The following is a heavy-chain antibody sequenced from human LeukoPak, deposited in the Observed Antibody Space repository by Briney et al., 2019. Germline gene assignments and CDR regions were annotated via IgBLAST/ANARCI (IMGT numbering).Heavy chain of an antibody. D-gene: IGHD3-3*01. CDR3: ARDGDFWSGRNWFDP. J-gene: IGHJ5*02. CDR1: GGSISSYY. V-gene: IGHV4-59*01. Sequence: PSETLSLTCTVSGGSISSYYWSWIRRPPGKGLEWIGYIYYSGSTNYNPSLKSRVTISVDTSKNQFSLKLSSVTAADTAVYYCARDGDFWSGRNWFDPWGQGTLVTVSS. CDR2: IYYSGST.